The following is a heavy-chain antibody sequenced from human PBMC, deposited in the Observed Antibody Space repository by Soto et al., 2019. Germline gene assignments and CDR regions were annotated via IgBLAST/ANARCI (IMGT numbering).Heavy chain of an antibody. V-gene: IGHV3-23*01. CDR3: ARYIPGVRYYGMDV. CDR2: IGESGTPT. D-gene: IGHD2-2*01. Sequence: EVQLLESGGGLVQPGGSLRLSCAASGFIFSSYAMKWVHQAPGKGLEWVSLIGESGTPTYYADSVKGRFTISRDNSGNTLFLEMYSLRAEDTAVYYCARYIPGVRYYGMDVWGQGTTVTVSS. CDR1: GFIFSSYA. J-gene: IGHJ6*02.